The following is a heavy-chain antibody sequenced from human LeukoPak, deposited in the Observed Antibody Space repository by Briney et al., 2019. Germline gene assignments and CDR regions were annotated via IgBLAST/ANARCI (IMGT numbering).Heavy chain of an antibody. CDR3: ARARYGSGSPYYYYYMDV. J-gene: IGHJ6*03. V-gene: IGHV3-7*01. D-gene: IGHD3-10*01. Sequence: GGSLRLSCAASGFTFSSYWMSWVRQAPGKGLEWVANIKQDGSEKYYVDSVKGRFTISGDNAKNSLYLQMNSLRAEDTAVYYCARARYGSGSPYYYYYMDVWGKGTTVTVSS. CDR2: IKQDGSEK. CDR1: GFTFSSYW.